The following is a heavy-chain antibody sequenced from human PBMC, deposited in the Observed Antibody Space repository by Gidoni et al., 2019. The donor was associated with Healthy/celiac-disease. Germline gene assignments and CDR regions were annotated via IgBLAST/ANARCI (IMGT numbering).Heavy chain of an antibody. CDR2: INHSGST. CDR3: ARSRLVSSGYYPFDY. D-gene: IGHD3-22*01. J-gene: IGHJ4*02. V-gene: IGHV4-34*01. Sequence: QVQLQQWGAGLLKPSETLSLTCAVYGGSFSGYYWSWIRQPPGKGLEWIGAINHSGSTNYNPSLKSRVTISVDTSKNQFSLKLSSVTAADTAVYYCARSRLVSSGYYPFDYWGQGTLVTVSS. CDR1: GGSFSGYY.